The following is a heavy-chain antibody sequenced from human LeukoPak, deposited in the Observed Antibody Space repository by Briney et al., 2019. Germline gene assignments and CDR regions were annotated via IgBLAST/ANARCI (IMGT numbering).Heavy chain of an antibody. CDR1: SVSLTNYY. Sequence: SETLSLTCTVSSVSLTNYYWSWIRQPPGKGLEWIGYIYYSGSTNYNPSLKSRVTISVDTSKNQSSLKLSSVTAADAAVYYCARAIGTVTTFFYYYYYMDVWGKGTTVTVSS. CDR2: IYYSGST. V-gene: IGHV4-59*01. CDR3: ARAIGTVTTFFYYYYYMDV. D-gene: IGHD4-17*01. J-gene: IGHJ6*03.